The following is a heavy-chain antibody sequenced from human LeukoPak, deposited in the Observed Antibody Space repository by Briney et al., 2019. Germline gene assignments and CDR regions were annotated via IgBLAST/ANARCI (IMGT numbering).Heavy chain of an antibody. CDR1: GGSISSSSYY. Sequence: SETLSLTCTVSGGSISSSSYYWGWIRQPPGQGLKWIGSIYYSGSTYYNPSLKSRVTILVDTSKNQFSLKLSSVTAADTAVYYCARGRGEGRGISLVRGVRAPSYNWFDPWGHGTLVTVSS. CDR3: ARGRGEGRGISLVRGVRAPSYNWFDP. J-gene: IGHJ5*02. D-gene: IGHD3-10*01. CDR2: IYYSGST. V-gene: IGHV4-39*07.